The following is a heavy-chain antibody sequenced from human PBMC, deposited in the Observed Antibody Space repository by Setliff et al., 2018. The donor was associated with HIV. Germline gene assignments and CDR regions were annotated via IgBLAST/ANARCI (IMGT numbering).Heavy chain of an antibody. D-gene: IGHD3-9*01. CDR3: ARAVVPTYYDVLTGYVYYMDV. J-gene: IGHJ6*03. V-gene: IGHV1-69*13. CDR1: GGRFSNYG. Sequence: SVKVSCKASGGRFSNYGISWVRQAPGQGLEWMGGIIPIFGTTNYAQMFQGRVTMTADESTSTAYMELSSLRSEDTAVYSCARAVVPTYYDVLTGYVYYMDVWGKGTTVTVSS. CDR2: IIPIFGTT.